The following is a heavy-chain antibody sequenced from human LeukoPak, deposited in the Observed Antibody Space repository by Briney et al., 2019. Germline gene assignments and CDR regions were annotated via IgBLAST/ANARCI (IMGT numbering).Heavy chain of an antibody. Sequence: GGSLRLSCIGSGFTFRSNGMHGVRHAPGKGPECLAVIYYDGSEQHYADSVKGRFTISRDNSKNTVYLQMNSLRVEDTAIYYCARWGAGRTADYWGRGTQVTVSS. D-gene: IGHD1-26*01. CDR2: IYYDGSEQ. CDR3: ARWGAGRTADY. V-gene: IGHV3-33*01. J-gene: IGHJ4*02. CDR1: GFTFRSNG.